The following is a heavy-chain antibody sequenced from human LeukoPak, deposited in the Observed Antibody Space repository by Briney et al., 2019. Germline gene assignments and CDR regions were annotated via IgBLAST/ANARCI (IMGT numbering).Heavy chain of an antibody. D-gene: IGHD3-10*01. CDR3: ARTPFYYGSGSPFDY. J-gene: IGHJ4*02. CDR2: INPNSGGT. CDR1: GYTFTGYY. Sequence: ASVKVSCKASGYTFTGYYMHWVRQAPGQGLEWMGWINPNSGGTNYAQRFQGRVTMTRDTSISTAYMELSRLRSDDTAVYYCARTPFYYGSGSPFDYWGQGTLVTVSS. V-gene: IGHV1-2*02.